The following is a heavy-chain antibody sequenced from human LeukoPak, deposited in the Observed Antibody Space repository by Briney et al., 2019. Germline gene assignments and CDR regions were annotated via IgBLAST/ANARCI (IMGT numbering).Heavy chain of an antibody. Sequence: ASVKVSCKASGYTFTSYGISWVRQAPGQGLEWMGWISAYNGNTNYAQKFQGRVTITTDESTSTAYMELSSLRSEDTAVYYCARVLADAFDIWGQGTMVTVSS. CDR3: ARVLADAFDI. V-gene: IGHV1-18*01. CDR1: GYTFTSYG. J-gene: IGHJ3*02. CDR2: ISAYNGNT.